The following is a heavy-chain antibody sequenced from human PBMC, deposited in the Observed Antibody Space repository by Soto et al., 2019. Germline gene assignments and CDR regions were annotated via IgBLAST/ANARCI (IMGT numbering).Heavy chain of an antibody. J-gene: IGHJ3*02. D-gene: IGHD6-19*01. V-gene: IGHV1-69*02. CDR1: GGTFSSYT. CDR2: IVPILGIG. CDR3: AREIAVAGKTSDVFDI. Sequence: ASVKVSCKASGGTFSSYTFSWVRQAPGQGLEWMGRIVPILGIGNYAQKFQGSVTITADKSTSTAYMELSSLRSEDTAVYYCAREIAVAGKTSDVFDIWGQGTMVTVSS.